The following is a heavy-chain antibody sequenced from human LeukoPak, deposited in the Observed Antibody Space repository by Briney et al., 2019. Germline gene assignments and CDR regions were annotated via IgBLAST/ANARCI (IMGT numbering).Heavy chain of an antibody. Sequence: GGSLTLSCAASGFTFSSYAMSWVRQPPGKGLEWVSGISDGGGSINSAHSVKGRFTISRDNSKDTLYLHMKSLRPEDTAISYFPKAPAGSYLDYWGQGTLVTVSS. J-gene: IGHJ4*02. D-gene: IGHD2-2*01. CDR3: PKAPAGSYLDY. CDR2: ISDGGGSI. CDR1: GFTFSSYA. V-gene: IGHV3-23*01.